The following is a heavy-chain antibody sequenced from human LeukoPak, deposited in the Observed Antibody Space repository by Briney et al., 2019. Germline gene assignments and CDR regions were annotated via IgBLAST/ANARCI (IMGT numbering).Heavy chain of an antibody. V-gene: IGHV3-53*01. J-gene: IGHJ5*02. CDR1: GFIVSSNY. Sequence: GGSLRLSCAASGFIVSSNYMSWVRQAPGKGLEWVSVIYSDGSTYYADSVKGRFTISRDNSKNTLYLQMNSLRAEDTAVYYCAKSKEDCCGSFDPWGQGTLVTVSS. CDR2: IYSDGST. D-gene: IGHD2-15*01. CDR3: AKSKEDCCGSFDP.